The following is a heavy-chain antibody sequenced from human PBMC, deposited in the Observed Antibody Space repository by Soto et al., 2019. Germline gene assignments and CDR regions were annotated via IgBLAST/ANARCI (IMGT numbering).Heavy chain of an antibody. CDR3: ARRSDGYNPLFAY. Sequence: SETLSLTCTVSGGSISSSSYYWGWIRQPPGKGLEWIGSIYYSGSTYYNPSLKSRVTISVDTSKNQFSLKLSSVTAADTAVYYCARRSDGYNPLFAYWGQGTLVTVSS. V-gene: IGHV4-39*01. CDR2: IYYSGST. CDR1: GGSISSSSYY. D-gene: IGHD2-21*01. J-gene: IGHJ4*02.